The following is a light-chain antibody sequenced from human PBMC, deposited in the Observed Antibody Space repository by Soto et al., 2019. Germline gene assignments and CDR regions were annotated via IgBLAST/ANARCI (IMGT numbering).Light chain of an antibody. V-gene: IGKV1-5*03. CDR2: KAS. Sequence: DIQLTQSPSTLSASVGDRVTITSRKTQNINSWLAWYQQKPGKAPKLLVYKASSLESGVPSRFSGSGSGTDFTLTISTLQPDDLATYYCQQYEAYPLTFGGGTKVEI. CDR1: QNINSW. J-gene: IGKJ4*01. CDR3: QQYEAYPLT.